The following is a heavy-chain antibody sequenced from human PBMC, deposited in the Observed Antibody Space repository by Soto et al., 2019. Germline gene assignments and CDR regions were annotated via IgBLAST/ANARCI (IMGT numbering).Heavy chain of an antibody. J-gene: IGHJ3*02. V-gene: IGHV3-30*18. Sequence: GGSLRLSCAASGFTFSSYGMHWVRQAPGKGLEWVAVISYDGSNKYYADSVKGRFTISRDNSKNTLYLQMNSLRAEDTAVYYCAKDWGFLEPGGAFDIWGQGTMVTVSS. D-gene: IGHD3-3*01. CDR2: ISYDGSNK. CDR3: AKDWGFLEPGGAFDI. CDR1: GFTFSSYG.